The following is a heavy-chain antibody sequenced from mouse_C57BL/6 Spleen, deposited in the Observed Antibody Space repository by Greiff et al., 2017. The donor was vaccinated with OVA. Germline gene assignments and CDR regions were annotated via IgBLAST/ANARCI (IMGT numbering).Heavy chain of an antibody. V-gene: IGHV1-18*01. CDR2: INPNNGGT. Sequence: VQLQQSGPELVKPGASVKIPCKASGYTFTDYNMDWVKQSHGKSLEWIGDINPNNGGTIYNQKFKGKATLTVDKSSSTAYMELRSLTSEDTAVYYCARLFITTGGAEVYFDYWGQGTTLTGSS. D-gene: IGHD1-1*01. J-gene: IGHJ2*01. CDR1: GYTFTDYN. CDR3: ARLFITTGGAEVYFDY.